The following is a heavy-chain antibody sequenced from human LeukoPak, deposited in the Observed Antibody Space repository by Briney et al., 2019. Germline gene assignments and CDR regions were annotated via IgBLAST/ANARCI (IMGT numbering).Heavy chain of an antibody. CDR1: GFIFSNYA. J-gene: IGHJ5*02. D-gene: IGHD3-10*01. CDR2: ISGSGDTT. V-gene: IGHV3-23*01. Sequence: GGSLTLSCTASGFIFSNYAMTWVRQAPGKGPEWVSTISGSGDTTYYAACVKGRFTISRNNSKNTLHLQMSGLRAEDTAVYYCAKGRGSSNRASNHWGQGTPVTVSS. CDR3: AKGRGSSNRASNH.